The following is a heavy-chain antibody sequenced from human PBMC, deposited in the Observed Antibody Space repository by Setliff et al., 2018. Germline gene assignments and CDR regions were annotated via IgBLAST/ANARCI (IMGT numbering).Heavy chain of an antibody. D-gene: IGHD2-8*02. CDR1: GYTFGNYG. J-gene: IGHJ4*02. Sequence: GASVKVSCKASGYTFGNYGINWVRQAPGQGLEWVGWIKTFSFKANYAQKLQGRVTMTTDTSTSTAYMELMSLTPDDTAVYYCSRLVRYCTARTCQTASGAEIWGQGTLVTVSS. CDR3: SRLVRYCTARTCQTASGAEI. V-gene: IGHV1-18*01. CDR2: IKTFSFKA.